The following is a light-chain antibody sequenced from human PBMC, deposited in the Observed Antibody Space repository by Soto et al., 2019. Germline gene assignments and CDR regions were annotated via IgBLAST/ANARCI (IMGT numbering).Light chain of an antibody. CDR1: QSVSSSY. V-gene: IGKV3-20*01. CDR2: GAS. CDR3: QQYGSSPTYT. J-gene: IGKJ2*01. Sequence: EIVLTQSPCTLSLSPGERATLSCRASQSVSSSYLAWYQQKPGQAPRLLIYGASSRATGIPDRFSGSGSGTDFTRTISRLEPEDFAVYYCQQYGSSPTYTFGQGTKLEIK.